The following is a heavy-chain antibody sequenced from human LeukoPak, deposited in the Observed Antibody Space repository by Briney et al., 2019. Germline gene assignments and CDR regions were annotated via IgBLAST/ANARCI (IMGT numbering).Heavy chain of an antibody. D-gene: IGHD6-6*01. V-gene: IGHV1-24*01. CDR2: FDPEDGET. J-gene: IGHJ4*02. Sequence: ASVKVSCKVSGYTLTELSMHWVRQAPGKGLEWMGGFDPEDGETIYAQKFQGRVTMTEDTSTDTAYMELSSLRSEDTAVYYCATGDFSKAARSFDYWGQGTLVTVSS. CDR3: ATGDFSKAARSFDY. CDR1: GYTLTELS.